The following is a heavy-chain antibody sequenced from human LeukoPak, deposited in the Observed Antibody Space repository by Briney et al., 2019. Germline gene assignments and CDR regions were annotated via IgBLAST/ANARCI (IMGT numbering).Heavy chain of an antibody. CDR1: GFTFSTYW. Sequence: GGSLRLSCAASGFTFSTYWMSWVRQAPGKGLEWVTNIKQDGSEKYYVDSVKGRFTISRDNAKKSLYLQMNSLRAEDTAVYYCARIVTSYSDYWGQGTLVTVSS. D-gene: IGHD2/OR15-2a*01. CDR3: ARIVTSYSDY. V-gene: IGHV3-7*01. J-gene: IGHJ4*02. CDR2: IKQDGSEK.